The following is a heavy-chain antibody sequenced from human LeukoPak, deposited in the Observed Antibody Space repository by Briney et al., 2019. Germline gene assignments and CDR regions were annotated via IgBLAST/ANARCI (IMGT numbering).Heavy chain of an antibody. CDR1: GGSISSSSYY. D-gene: IGHD3-3*01. J-gene: IGHJ6*03. CDR2: IYYSGST. CDR3: ARGAWRLDYFYYCMDV. Sequence: SETLSLTCTVSGGSISSSSYYWGWIRQPPGKGLEWIGSIYYSGSTYYNPSLKSRVTISVDTSKNQFSLKLCSVTAADTAVYYCARGAWRLDYFYYCMDVWGKGTTVTVSS. V-gene: IGHV4-39*07.